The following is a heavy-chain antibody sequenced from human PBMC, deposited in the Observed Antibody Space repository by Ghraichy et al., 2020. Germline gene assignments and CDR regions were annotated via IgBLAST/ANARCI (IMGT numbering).Heavy chain of an antibody. V-gene: IGHV4-34*01. D-gene: IGHD6-6*01. CDR3: ARLFVYSSSPNDLDAFDI. J-gene: IGHJ3*02. CDR1: GGSFSGYY. Sequence: SETLSLTCAVYGGSFSGYYWSWIRQPPGKGLEWIGEINHSGSTNYNPSLKSRVTISVDTSKNQFSLKLSSVTAADTAVYYCARLFVYSSSPNDLDAFDIWGQGTMVTVSS. CDR2: INHSGST.